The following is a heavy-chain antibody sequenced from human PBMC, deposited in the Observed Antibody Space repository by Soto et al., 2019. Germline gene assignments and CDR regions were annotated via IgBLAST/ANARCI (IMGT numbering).Heavy chain of an antibody. CDR3: AREDCGGDCSSGHFQH. CDR2: ISYDGSNK. Sequence: GSLRLSCAASGFTFSSYAMHWVRQAPGKGLEWVAVISYDGSNKYYADSVKGRFTISRDNSKNTLYLQMNSLRAEDTAVYDCAREDCGGDCSSGHFQHWGQGTLVTVSS. D-gene: IGHD2-21*02. CDR1: GFTFSSYA. V-gene: IGHV3-30-3*01. J-gene: IGHJ1*01.